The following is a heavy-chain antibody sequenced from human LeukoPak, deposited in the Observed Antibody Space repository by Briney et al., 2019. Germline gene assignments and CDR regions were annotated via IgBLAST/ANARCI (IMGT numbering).Heavy chain of an antibody. V-gene: IGHV5-51*01. CDR2: IYPGDSDT. CDR3: ARQVDGSLDY. Sequence: GESLQISCKGSGYSFTTYWIGWVRQMPGKGLAWMGIIYPGDSDTRYSPSFQGQVTISADKSISTAYLQWSSLKASGTAMYYCARQVDGSLDYWGQGTLITVSS. CDR1: GYSFTTYW. D-gene: IGHD5-24*01. J-gene: IGHJ4*02.